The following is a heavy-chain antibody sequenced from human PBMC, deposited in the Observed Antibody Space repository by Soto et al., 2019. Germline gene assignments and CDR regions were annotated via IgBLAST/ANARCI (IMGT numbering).Heavy chain of an antibody. J-gene: IGHJ4*02. CDR1: GGTFSSYA. D-gene: IGHD6-19*01. Sequence: QVQLVQSGAEVKKPGSSVKVSCKASGGTFSSYAISWVRQAPGQGLEWMGGIIPIFGTANYAQKFQGRVTITADESTRIAYMELSSLRSEDTSVYYCATLSSGWDLSPGYWGQGTLVTVSS. CDR2: IIPIFGTA. CDR3: ATLSSGWDLSPGY. V-gene: IGHV1-69*01.